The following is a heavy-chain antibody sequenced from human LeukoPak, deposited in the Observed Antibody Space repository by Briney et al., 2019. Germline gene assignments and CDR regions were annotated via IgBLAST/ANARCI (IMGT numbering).Heavy chain of an antibody. CDR2: IYYSGNT. D-gene: IGHD3-22*01. CDR1: GGSISSADYY. J-gene: IGHJ3*02. CDR3: ARATITMAVGVPADAFDI. Sequence: PSETLSLTCTDSGGSISSADYYWSWIRQPPGKGLEWIGYIYYSGNTYYNPSLKSRVTISLDRSKNQFSLKQSSVTAADTAVYYCARATITMAVGVPADAFDIWGQGTMVTVSS. V-gene: IGHV4-30-4*08.